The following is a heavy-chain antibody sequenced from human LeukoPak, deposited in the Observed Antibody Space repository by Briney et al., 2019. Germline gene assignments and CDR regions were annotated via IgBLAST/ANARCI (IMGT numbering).Heavy chain of an antibody. CDR3: ARDAADYDYVWGSYRFYYSDY. J-gene: IGHJ4*02. V-gene: IGHV4-4*07. D-gene: IGHD3-16*02. CDR2: IYTSGST. Sequence: SETLSLTCTVSGGSISSYYWSWLRQPAGKGLEWIGRIYTSGSTNYNPSLKSRVTMSVDTSKNQFSLKLSSVTAADTAVYYCARDAADYDYVWGSYRFYYSDYWGQGTLVTVSS. CDR1: GGSISSYY.